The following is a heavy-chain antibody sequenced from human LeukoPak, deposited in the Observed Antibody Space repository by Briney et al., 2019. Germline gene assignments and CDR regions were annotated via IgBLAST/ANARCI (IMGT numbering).Heavy chain of an antibody. CDR3: ASLSQAYCGGDCYPYYFDH. CDR2: IYPGDSDT. CDR1: GYSFTSYW. Sequence: GESLKISCKGSGYSFTSYWIGWVRQMPGKGLEWMGIIYPGDSDTRYSPSFQGQVTISADKSISTAYLQWSSLKASDTAMYYCASLSQAYCGGDCYPYYFDHWGQGTLVTVSS. J-gene: IGHJ4*02. V-gene: IGHV5-51*01. D-gene: IGHD2-21*02.